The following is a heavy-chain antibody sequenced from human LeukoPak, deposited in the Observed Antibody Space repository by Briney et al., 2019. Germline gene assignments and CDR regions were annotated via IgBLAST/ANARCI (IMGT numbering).Heavy chain of an antibody. CDR1: GFTFSTYA. D-gene: IGHD2-2*01. J-gene: IGHJ4*02. V-gene: IGHV3-23*01. CDR3: AKPYRFCSSTSCYLFFDY. CDR2: ISGSTGST. Sequence: PGGSLRLSCAASGFTFSTYAVNWVRQAPGKGLEWVSTISGSTGSTYYADSVQGRFTISRDNSKNTLYLQMSSLRAEDTAVYYCAKPYRFCSSTSCYLFFDYWGQGTLVTVSS.